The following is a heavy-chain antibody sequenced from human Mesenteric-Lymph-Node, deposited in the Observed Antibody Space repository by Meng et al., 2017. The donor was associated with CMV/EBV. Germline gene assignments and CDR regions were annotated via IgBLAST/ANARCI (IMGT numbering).Heavy chain of an antibody. Sequence: GESLKISCAASGFTFSSYAMSWVRQAPGKGLEWVSATSGSGGNTYYADSVKGRFTISRDNAKNSLYLQMNSLRAEDTAVYYCARADYGSGSYLPDWFDPWGQGTLVTVSS. D-gene: IGHD3-10*01. CDR3: ARADYGSGSYLPDWFDP. CDR2: TSGSGGNT. V-gene: IGHV3-23*01. J-gene: IGHJ5*02. CDR1: GFTFSSYA.